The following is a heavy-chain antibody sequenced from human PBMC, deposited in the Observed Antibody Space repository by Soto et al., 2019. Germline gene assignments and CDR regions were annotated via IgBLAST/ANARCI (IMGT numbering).Heavy chain of an antibody. Sequence: EVQLVESGGGLVQPGESLRLSCAASGFIFSNFLMHWVRQAPGEGLVWLARIDSDGSRTRYADSVKGRFTISRDNAKNTLHLQMNSLRAADTAMYYCVRDVQFQSFDYWGQGTLVTVSS. D-gene: IGHD4-4*01. CDR1: GFIFSNFL. CDR3: VRDVQFQSFDY. CDR2: IDSDGSRT. J-gene: IGHJ4*02. V-gene: IGHV3-74*01.